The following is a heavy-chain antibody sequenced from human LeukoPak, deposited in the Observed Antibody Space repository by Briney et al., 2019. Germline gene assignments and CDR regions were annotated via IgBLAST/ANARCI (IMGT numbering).Heavy chain of an antibody. CDR2: VNYSGST. CDR3: ARRSDRSGSPLRN. D-gene: IGHD3-10*01. CDR1: GGYFSGNH. V-gene: IGHV4-34*01. J-gene: IGHJ4*02. Sequence: SETLSLTCAVYGGYFSGNHWSWIRQPPGRGLEWFGDVNYSGSTNYNPSLKSRVTISADTSKNQFSLRLSSVTAADTAVYYCARRSDRSGSPLRNWGQGTLVTVSS.